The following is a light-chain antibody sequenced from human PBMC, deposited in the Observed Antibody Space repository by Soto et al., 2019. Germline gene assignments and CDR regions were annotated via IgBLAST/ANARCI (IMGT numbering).Light chain of an antibody. V-gene: IGKV3-20*01. CDR1: QSVTSSY. Sequence: ETVLTQSPGTLSLSPGERATLSCRASQSVTSSYLACYQQKPGQAPRLLIYGASSRATGIPDRFSGSGSGTDFTLTISGLEPEDFAVYHCHQYGALPWTFGQGTKVEV. CDR2: GAS. J-gene: IGKJ1*01. CDR3: HQYGALPWT.